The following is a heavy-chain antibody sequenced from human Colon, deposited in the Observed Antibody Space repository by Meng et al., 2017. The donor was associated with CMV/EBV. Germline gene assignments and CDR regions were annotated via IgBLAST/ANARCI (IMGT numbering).Heavy chain of an antibody. CDR1: GYLFATYN. CDR3: ARRVGASWGYFQH. D-gene: IGHD1-26*01. J-gene: IGHJ1*01. Sequence: ASGYLFATYNINWVRPATGQGLEWMGWMNPNTGTTGYSQKFQGRVTLTRDTSTSTAYLELSSLTSEDTAVYYCARRVGASWGYFQHWGQGTLVTVSS. V-gene: IGHV1-8*01. CDR2: MNPNTGTT.